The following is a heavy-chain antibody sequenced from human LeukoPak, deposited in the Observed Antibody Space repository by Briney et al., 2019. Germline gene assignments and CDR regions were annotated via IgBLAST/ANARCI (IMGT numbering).Heavy chain of an antibody. V-gene: IGHV7-4-1*02. J-gene: IGHJ4*02. Sequence: ASVKVSCKASGYTFTSYAMNWVRQAPGQGLEWMGWINTNTGNPTYAQGFTGRFVFSLDTSVSTAYLQISSLKAEDTAVYYCARVPRVGYSSGWYGSDYWGQGTLVTVSS. CDR3: ARVPRVGYSSGWYGSDY. CDR1: GYTFTSYA. CDR2: INTNTGNP. D-gene: IGHD6-19*01.